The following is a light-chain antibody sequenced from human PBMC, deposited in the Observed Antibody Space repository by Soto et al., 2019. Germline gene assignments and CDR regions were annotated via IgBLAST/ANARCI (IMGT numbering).Light chain of an antibody. J-gene: IGLJ1*01. V-gene: IGLV2-14*01. CDR3: CSFTTTRTYV. CDR2: DVT. Sequence: QSASVSGSPGQSIAISCTGNSSDVGGYNYVSWYQQHPGKAPKLMIYDVTNRPSGVSDRFSGSKSGTTASLTISGLQAEDEADYYCCSFTTTRTYVFGTGTKLTVL. CDR1: SSDVGGYNY.